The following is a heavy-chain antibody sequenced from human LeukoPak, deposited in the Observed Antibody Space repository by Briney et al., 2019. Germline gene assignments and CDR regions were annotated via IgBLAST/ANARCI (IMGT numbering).Heavy chain of an antibody. CDR2: IYGGGNT. CDR3: ASGYSYGHTFDY. CDR1: GFIVSSNY. D-gene: IGHD5-18*01. V-gene: IGHV3-53*01. J-gene: IGHJ4*02. Sequence: PVGSLRLSCAASGFIVSSNYMSWVRQAPGKGLEWVSVIYGGGNTYYADSVKGRFTISIDNSKNTLYLQMNSLRAEDTAVYYCASGYSYGHTFDYWGQGTLVTVSS.